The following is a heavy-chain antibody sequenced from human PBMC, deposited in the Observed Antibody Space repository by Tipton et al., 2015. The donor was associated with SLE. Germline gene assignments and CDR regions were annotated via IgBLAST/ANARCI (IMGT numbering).Heavy chain of an antibody. V-gene: IGHV4-61*02. CDR1: GASISSGSSY. Sequence: TLSLTCTVSGASISSGSSYWSWIRQPAGKGLEWIGRIFSRGSTNSNLSLKSRVTISLDASKNQFSLKLTSVTAADTAVYFCARRPQVRGGLLFDAFDVWGQGTMVTVSS. D-gene: IGHD3-10*02. CDR3: ARRPQVRGGLLFDAFDV. CDR2: IFSRGST. J-gene: IGHJ3*01.